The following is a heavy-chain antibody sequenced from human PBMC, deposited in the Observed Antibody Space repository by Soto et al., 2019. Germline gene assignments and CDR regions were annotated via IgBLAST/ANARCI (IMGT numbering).Heavy chain of an antibody. Sequence: QVQLVESGGGVVQPGRSPRLSCAASGFTFSSYAMHWVRQAPGKGLEWVAVISYDGSNKYYADSVKGRFTISRDNSKNTLYLQMNSLRAEDTAVYYCARDHIPSGYFDLWGRGTLVTVSS. CDR3: ARDHIPSGYFDL. V-gene: IGHV3-30-3*01. J-gene: IGHJ2*01. CDR2: ISYDGSNK. CDR1: GFTFSSYA.